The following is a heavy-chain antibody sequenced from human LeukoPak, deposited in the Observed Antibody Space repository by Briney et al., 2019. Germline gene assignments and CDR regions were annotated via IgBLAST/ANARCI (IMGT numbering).Heavy chain of an antibody. CDR3: AKRRGEDYLDY. Sequence: PGGSLRLSCAASGFTFSSFGMHWVRQAPGNGLEWVAFIRYDGGNKKYADAVTGRFTISRDNSKNTLYLQMSSLRAEDTAVYYCAKRRGEDYLDYWGQGTLVTVSS. D-gene: IGHD2-21*01. CDR1: GFTFSSFG. CDR2: IRYDGGNK. V-gene: IGHV3-30*02. J-gene: IGHJ4*02.